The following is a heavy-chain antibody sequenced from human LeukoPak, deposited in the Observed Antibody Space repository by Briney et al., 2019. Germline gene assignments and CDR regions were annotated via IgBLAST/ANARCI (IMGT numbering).Heavy chain of an antibody. Sequence: PSETLSLTCTVSGGSISSSSYYWGWIRQPPGTGLEWIGSIYYSGSTYYNPSLKSRVTISVDTSKNQFSLKLSSVTAADTAVYYCASHIVVVPAAISGFDYWGQGTLVTVSS. D-gene: IGHD2-2*01. V-gene: IGHV4-39*07. CDR3: ASHIVVVPAAISGFDY. J-gene: IGHJ4*02. CDR1: GGSISSSSYY. CDR2: IYYSGST.